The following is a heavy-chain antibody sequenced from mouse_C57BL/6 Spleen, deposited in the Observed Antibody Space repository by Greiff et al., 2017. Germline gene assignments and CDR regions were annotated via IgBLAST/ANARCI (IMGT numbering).Heavy chain of an antibody. D-gene: IGHD1-1*01. CDR2: IDPSDSYT. CDR1: GYTFTSYW. J-gene: IGHJ4*01. V-gene: IGHV1-59*01. CDR3: ASLTTVVATRAMDY. Sequence: QVQLQQPGAELVRPGTSVKLSCKASGYTFTSYWMHWVKQRPGQGLEWIGVIDPSDSYTNYNQKFKGKATLTVDTSSSTAYMQLSSLTSEDSAVYYCASLTTVVATRAMDYWGQGTSVTVSS.